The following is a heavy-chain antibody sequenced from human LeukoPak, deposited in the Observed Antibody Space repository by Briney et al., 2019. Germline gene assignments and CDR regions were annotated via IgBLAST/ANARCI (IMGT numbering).Heavy chain of an antibody. V-gene: IGHV4-38-2*02. CDR2: IYHSGST. Sequence: SETLSLTCTVSGYSISSGYYWGWIRQPPGKGLEWIGSIYHSGSTYYNPSLKSRVTISVDTSKNQFSLKLSSVTAADTAVYYCAGGWQWLVSGWFDPWGQGTLVTVSS. CDR3: AGGWQWLVSGWFDP. CDR1: GYSISSGYY. J-gene: IGHJ5*02. D-gene: IGHD6-19*01.